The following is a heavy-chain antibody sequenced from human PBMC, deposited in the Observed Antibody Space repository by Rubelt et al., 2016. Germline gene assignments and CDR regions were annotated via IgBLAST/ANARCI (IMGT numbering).Heavy chain of an antibody. CDR1: GFTFSNAW. CDR2: IKSKTDGGTT. V-gene: IGHV3-15*07. Sequence: EVQLVESGGGLVQPGGSLRLSCAASGFTFSNAWMNWVRQAPGKGLEWVGRIKSKTDGGTTDYAAPVKGRFTISRDDSKSIAYLQMNSLKTEDTAVYYCTRERPFGEWNPYYFDYWGQGTLVTVSS. J-gene: IGHJ4*02. CDR3: TRERPFGEWNPYYFDY. D-gene: IGHD3-10*01.